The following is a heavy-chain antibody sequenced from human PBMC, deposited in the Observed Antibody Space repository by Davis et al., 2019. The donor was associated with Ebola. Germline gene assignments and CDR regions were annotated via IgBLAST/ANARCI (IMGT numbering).Heavy chain of an antibody. J-gene: IGHJ6*02. CDR1: GGSISSYY. CDR2: IYYSGST. Sequence: SETLSLTCTVSGGSISSYYWSWIRQLPGKGLEWLGYIYYSGSTNYNPSLKSRVTISVDTSKNQFSLKLSSVTAADTAVYYCAGDWPGHWTYGMDVWGQGTTVTVSS. D-gene: IGHD1-1*01. V-gene: IGHV4-59*01. CDR3: AGDWPGHWTYGMDV.